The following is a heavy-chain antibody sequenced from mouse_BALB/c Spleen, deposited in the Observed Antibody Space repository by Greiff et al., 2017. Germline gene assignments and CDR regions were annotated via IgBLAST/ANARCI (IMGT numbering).Heavy chain of an antibody. D-gene: IGHD2-4*01. CDR2: ISSGGSYT. J-gene: IGHJ3*01. Sequence: EVMLVESGGGLVKPGGSLKLSCAASGFTFSSYAMSWVRQTPEKRLEWVATISSGGSYTYYPDSVKGRFTISRDNAKNTLYLQMSSLRSEDTAMYYCANYDYDEGFAYWGQGTLVTVSA. V-gene: IGHV5-9-1*01. CDR1: GFTFSSYA. CDR3: ANYDYDEGFAY.